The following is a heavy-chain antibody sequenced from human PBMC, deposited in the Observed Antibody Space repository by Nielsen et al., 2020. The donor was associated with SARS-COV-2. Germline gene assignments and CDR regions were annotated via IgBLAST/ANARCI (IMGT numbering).Heavy chain of an antibody. CDR2: IKQDGSEK. D-gene: IGHD3-16*01. J-gene: IGHJ4*02. CDR1: GFTFSNYA. CDR3: ARVGQFDC. Sequence: GGSLRLSCAASGFTFSNYAMSWVRQAPGKGLEWVANIKQDGSEKYYVDSVKGQFTISRDNAKNSLYLQMNSLRAEDTAVYYCARVGQFDCWGQGTLVIVSS. V-gene: IGHV3-7*01.